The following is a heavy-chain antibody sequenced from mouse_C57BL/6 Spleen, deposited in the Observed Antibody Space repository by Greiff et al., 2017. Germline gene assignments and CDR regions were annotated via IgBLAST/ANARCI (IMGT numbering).Heavy chain of an antibody. D-gene: IGHD1-1*01. CDR2: INPNSGST. J-gene: IGHJ4*01. Sequence: VQLQQPGAELVKPGASVKLSCKASGYTFTSYWMHWVKQRPGQGLEWIGMINPNSGSTNYNEKFKSKATLTVDKSSSTAYMQLSSLTSEDSAVYYCARREITTVVGGNAMDYWGQGTSVTVSS. CDR3: ARREITTVVGGNAMDY. CDR1: GYTFTSYW. V-gene: IGHV1-64*01.